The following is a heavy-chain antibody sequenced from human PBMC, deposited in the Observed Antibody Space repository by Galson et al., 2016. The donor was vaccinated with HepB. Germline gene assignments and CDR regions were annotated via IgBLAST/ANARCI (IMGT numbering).Heavy chain of an antibody. CDR1: GFPFSSYN. J-gene: IGHJ5*02. V-gene: IGHV3-21*01. D-gene: IGHD4-17*01. CDR3: ARSGEPS. Sequence: SLRLSCAASGFPFSSYNMNWVRQAPGKGLEWVSSISSSSSYISYADSVRGRFTISRDNAKKSLYLQMDSLRAEDTAVYYCARSGEPSWGQGTLVTVSS. CDR2: ISSSSSYI.